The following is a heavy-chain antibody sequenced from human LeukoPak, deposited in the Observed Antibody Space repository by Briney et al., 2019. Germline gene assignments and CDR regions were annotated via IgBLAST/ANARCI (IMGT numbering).Heavy chain of an antibody. Sequence: ASATVSCKASGYTFTGYYMHWVRQAPGQGLEWMGWINPNSGGTNYAQKFQGRVTMTRDTSISTAYMELSRLRSDDTAVYYCARDFDCSSTSCYGTFDYWGQGTLVTVSS. CDR2: INPNSGGT. J-gene: IGHJ4*02. D-gene: IGHD2-2*01. CDR3: ARDFDCSSTSCYGTFDY. CDR1: GYTFTGYY. V-gene: IGHV1-2*02.